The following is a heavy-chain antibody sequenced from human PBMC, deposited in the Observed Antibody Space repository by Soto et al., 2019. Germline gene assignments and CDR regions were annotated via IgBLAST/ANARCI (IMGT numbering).Heavy chain of an antibody. D-gene: IGHD6-13*01. V-gene: IGHV3-23*01. Sequence: PGGSLRLSCAASGFTFSSYAMSWVRQAPGKGLEWVSAISGSGGSTYYADSVKGRFTISRDNSKNTLYLQMNSLRAEDTAVYYCAKDFSSSSWYYYYYYYGMDVWGQGTTVTVS. J-gene: IGHJ6*02. CDR1: GFTFSSYA. CDR2: ISGSGGST. CDR3: AKDFSSSSWYYYYYYYGMDV.